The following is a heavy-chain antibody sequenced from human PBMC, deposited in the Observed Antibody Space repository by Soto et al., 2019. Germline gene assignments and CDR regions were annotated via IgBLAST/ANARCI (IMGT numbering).Heavy chain of an antibody. J-gene: IGHJ4*02. CDR2: INHSGST. CDR1: GGSFSGYY. V-gene: IGHV4-34*01. D-gene: IGHD3-3*01. CDR3: ARTGLHYDFWSGYSDAYFDY. Sequence: PSEPLSLTCAVYGGSFSGYYWSWIRQPPGKGLEWIGEINHSGSTNYNPSLKSRVTISVDTSKNQFSLKLSSVTAADTAVYYCARTGLHYDFWSGYSDAYFDYWGQGTLVTVSS.